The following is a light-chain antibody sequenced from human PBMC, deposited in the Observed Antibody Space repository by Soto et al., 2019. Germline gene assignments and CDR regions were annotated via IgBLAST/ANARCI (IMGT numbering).Light chain of an antibody. Sequence: DIQMTQSPSTLSASVGDRVTITCRASQTIDSWLAWYQQRPGKPPNLLIYKASTLASGVPSRFSGSGSGTDFTLTISSLQPDDFATYYCQQYNSYLITFGQGTRLEIK. V-gene: IGKV1-5*03. CDR1: QTIDSW. CDR2: KAS. CDR3: QQYNSYLIT. J-gene: IGKJ5*01.